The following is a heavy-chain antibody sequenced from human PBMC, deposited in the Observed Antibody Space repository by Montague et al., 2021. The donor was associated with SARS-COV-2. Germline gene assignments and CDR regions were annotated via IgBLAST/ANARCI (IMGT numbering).Heavy chain of an antibody. D-gene: IGHD2-15*01. V-gene: IGHV3-48*03. J-gene: IGHJ4*02. CDR3: ARETYCDGGNCYSFFDS. CDR1: GFTFSSYE. CDR2: ISFGVSSV. Sequence: SLRLSCAASGFTFSSYEFNWVRQAPGKGLEWLAYISFGVSSVYYADSVKGRFTISRDNDKNSLYLQMDSLTADDTAVYYFARETYCDGGNCYSFFDSWGQGALVTVSS.